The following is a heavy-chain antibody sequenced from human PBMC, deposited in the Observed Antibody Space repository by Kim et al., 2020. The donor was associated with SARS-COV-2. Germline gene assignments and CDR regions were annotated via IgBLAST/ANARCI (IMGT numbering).Heavy chain of an antibody. CDR3: ARGRGCSSTSCYRYFDY. Sequence: VKGRFTISRDNAKHSLYLQMNSLRAEDTAVYYCARGRGCSSTSCYRYFDYWGQGTLVTVSS. J-gene: IGHJ4*02. D-gene: IGHD2-2*01. V-gene: IGHV3-21*01.